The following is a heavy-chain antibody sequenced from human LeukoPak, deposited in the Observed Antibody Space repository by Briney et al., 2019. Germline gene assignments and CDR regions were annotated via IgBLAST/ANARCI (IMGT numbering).Heavy chain of an antibody. CDR1: GGSISSYY. CDR2: IYYSGST. Sequence: PSETLSLTCTGSGGSISSYYWRWIRQPPGKGLEWIGYIYYSGSTNYNPSLKSRVTISVDTSKNQFSLKLSSVTAADTAVYYCASTKLGYLLDYWGQGTLVTVSS. J-gene: IGHJ4*02. CDR3: ASTKLGYLLDY. D-gene: IGHD3-22*01. V-gene: IGHV4-59*08.